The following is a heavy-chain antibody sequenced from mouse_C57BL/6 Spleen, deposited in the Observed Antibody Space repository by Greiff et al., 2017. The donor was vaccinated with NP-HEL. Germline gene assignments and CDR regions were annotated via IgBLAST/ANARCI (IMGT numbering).Heavy chain of an antibody. CDR2: ISSGSSTI. D-gene: IGHD2-3*01. V-gene: IGHV5-17*01. CDR3: ARRDGPYYFDY. CDR1: GFTFSDYG. Sequence: DVMLVESGGGLVKPGGSLKLSCAASGFTFSDYGMHWVRQAPEKGLEWVAYISSGSSTIYYADTVKGRFTISRDNAKNTLFLQMTSLRSEDTAMYYCARRDGPYYFDYWGQGTTLTVSS. J-gene: IGHJ2*01.